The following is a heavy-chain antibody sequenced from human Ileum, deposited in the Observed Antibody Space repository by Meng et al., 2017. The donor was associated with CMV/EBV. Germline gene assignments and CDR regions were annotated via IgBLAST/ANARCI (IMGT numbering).Heavy chain of an antibody. Sequence: SLTANGVGMDWIRQPAGKDLRWIALMYWDDDKRYSPYLKNRLTITKDTSKNHVVLIMTNMDPVDTSTYYCARRPSSYYDDTGYYFADFWGQGTLVTVSS. D-gene: IGHD3-22*01. CDR3: ARRPSSYYDDTGYYFADF. J-gene: IGHJ4*02. CDR2: MYWDDDK. V-gene: IGHV2-5*02. CDR1: SLTANGVG.